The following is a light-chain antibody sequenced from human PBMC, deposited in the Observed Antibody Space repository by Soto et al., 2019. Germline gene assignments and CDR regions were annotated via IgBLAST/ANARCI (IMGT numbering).Light chain of an antibody. CDR1: QSVSTN. CDR2: GAS. CDR3: QQYSNWPWT. V-gene: IGKV3-15*01. J-gene: IGKJ1*01. Sequence: EIVMTQSPSTLSVPPGERATLSCRASQSVSTNLAWYQQKPGQAPRLLIYGASTRATGIPFTFSGSGSGTAFTLTISSLQSEEFEVYYCQQYSNWPWTFGQGTTVEIK.